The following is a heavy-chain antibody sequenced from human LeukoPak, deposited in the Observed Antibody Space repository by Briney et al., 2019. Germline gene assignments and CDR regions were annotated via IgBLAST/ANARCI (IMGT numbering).Heavy chain of an antibody. Sequence: PSETLSLTCAVYGGSFSGYYWSWIRQPPGKGLEWIGEINHSGSTNYNPSLKSRVTISVDTSKNQFSLKLSSVTAADTAVYYCEKGRPNSEDASSGYSNWGQGTLVTVSS. CDR3: EKGRPNSEDASSGYSN. V-gene: IGHV4-34*01. D-gene: IGHD3-22*01. CDR2: INHSGST. CDR1: GGSFSGYY. J-gene: IGHJ4*02.